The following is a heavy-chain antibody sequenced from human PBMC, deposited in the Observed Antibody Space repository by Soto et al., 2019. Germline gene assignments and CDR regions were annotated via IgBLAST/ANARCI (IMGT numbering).Heavy chain of an antibody. Sequence: EVQLVESGGGLVQPGGSLRLSCAAFGFTFSSYSMNWVRQAPGKGQEWVSYISSSSSTIYYADSVKGRFTISRDNAKNSLYLQMNSLRDEDTAVYYCARDLVYSGYDLVDYWGQGTLVTVSS. CDR2: ISSSSSTI. D-gene: IGHD5-12*01. J-gene: IGHJ4*02. CDR3: ARDLVYSGYDLVDY. CDR1: GFTFSSYS. V-gene: IGHV3-48*02.